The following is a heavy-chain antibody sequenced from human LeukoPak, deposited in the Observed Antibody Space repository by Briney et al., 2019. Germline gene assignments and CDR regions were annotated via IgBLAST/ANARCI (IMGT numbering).Heavy chain of an antibody. J-gene: IGHJ4*02. CDR3: ARDGSGYCSSTSCYTAEFFDY. CDR2: ISSSGSTI. CDR1: GFTFSDYY. Sequence: KPGGSLRLSCAASGFTFSDYYMSWIRQPPGKGLEWVSYISSSGSTIYYADSVKGRFTISRDNAKNSLYLQMNSLRAEDTAVYYCARDGSGYCSSTSCYTAEFFDYWGQGTLVTVSS. V-gene: IGHV3-11*01. D-gene: IGHD2-2*02.